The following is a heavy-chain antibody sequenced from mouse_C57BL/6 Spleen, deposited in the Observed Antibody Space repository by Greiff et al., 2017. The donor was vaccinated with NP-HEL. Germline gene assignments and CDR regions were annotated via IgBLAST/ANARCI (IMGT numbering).Heavy chain of an antibody. D-gene: IGHD3-2*02. J-gene: IGHJ2*01. V-gene: IGHV1-9*01. CDR3: ARSQLRLQDFDY. CDR2: ILPGSGNT. CDR1: GFTFTGYW. Sequence: QVQLQQSGAELMQPGASVKLSCTATGFTFTGYWIEWVRQRPGHGLEWIGEILPGSGNTNYYETFKGKATFTADTSSNTDYMQLSSLTTEDSAIYYCARSQLRLQDFDYWGQGTTLTVSS.